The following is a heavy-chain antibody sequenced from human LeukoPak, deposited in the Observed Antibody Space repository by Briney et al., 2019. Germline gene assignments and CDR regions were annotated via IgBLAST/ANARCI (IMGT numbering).Heavy chain of an antibody. V-gene: IGHV4-39*01. CDR1: GGSISSSSYY. CDR2: IYYSGST. J-gene: IGHJ5*02. Sequence: SETLSHTCTVSGGSISSSSYYWGWIRQPPGKGLERIGSIYYSGSTYYNPSLKSRVTISVDTSKNQFSLKLSSVTAADTAVYYCARLLALVITTYWFDPWGQGTLVTVSS. CDR3: ARLLALVITTYWFDP. D-gene: IGHD3-22*01.